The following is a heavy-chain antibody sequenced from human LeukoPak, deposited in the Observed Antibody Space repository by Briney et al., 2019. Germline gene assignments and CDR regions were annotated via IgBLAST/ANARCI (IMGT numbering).Heavy chain of an antibody. V-gene: IGHV1-2*02. CDR1: GYTLTGYY. Sequence: ASVKVSCKASGYTLTGYYMHWVRQAPGQGLEWMGWIKPNSGDTNYAQKFQGRVTMTRDTSISTAYMELSRLRSDDTAVYYCARERGYALDYWGQGTLVTVS. D-gene: IGHD5-12*01. J-gene: IGHJ4*02. CDR2: IKPNSGDT. CDR3: ARERGYALDY.